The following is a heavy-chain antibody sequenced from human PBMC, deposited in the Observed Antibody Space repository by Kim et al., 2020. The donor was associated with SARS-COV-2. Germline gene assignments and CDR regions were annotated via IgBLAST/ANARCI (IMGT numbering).Heavy chain of an antibody. V-gene: IGHV3-49*02. J-gene: IGHJ4*02. CDR3: TRWDYDSSGYYYGFDY. Sequence: SVKGRFTISRDDSKSIAYLHMNSLKTEDTAVYYCTRWDYDSSGYYYGFDYWGQGTLVTVSS. D-gene: IGHD3-22*01.